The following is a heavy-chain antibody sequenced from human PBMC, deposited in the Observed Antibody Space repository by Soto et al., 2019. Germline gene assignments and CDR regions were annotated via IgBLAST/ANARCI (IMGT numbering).Heavy chain of an antibody. V-gene: IGHV3-66*01. D-gene: IGHD3-22*01. CDR2: IYSGGST. J-gene: IGHJ4*02. CDR1: GFTVSSNY. Sequence: EVQLVESGGGLVQPGGSLRLSCAASGFTVSSNYMSWVRQAPGKGLEWVSVIYSGGSTYYADSVKGRFTISRDNSKNTLYLQMNSLRAEDTAVYYCARAYAETNYYDSSGYWFDYWGQGTLVTVSS. CDR3: ARAYAETNYYDSSGYWFDY.